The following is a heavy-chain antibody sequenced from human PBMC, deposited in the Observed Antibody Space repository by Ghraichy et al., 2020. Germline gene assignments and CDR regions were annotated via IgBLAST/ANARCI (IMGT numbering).Heavy chain of an antibody. Sequence: GGSLRLSCEASGFTFSSYAMSWVRQAPGKGLEWVSAISGSGGSTYYADSVKGRFTFSRDNSKNTLYLQMDSLRAEDTAVYYCAKVFSGWYYFDYWGQGILVTVSS. J-gene: IGHJ4*02. CDR2: ISGSGGST. CDR3: AKVFSGWYYFDY. CDR1: GFTFSSYA. D-gene: IGHD6-19*01. V-gene: IGHV3-23*01.